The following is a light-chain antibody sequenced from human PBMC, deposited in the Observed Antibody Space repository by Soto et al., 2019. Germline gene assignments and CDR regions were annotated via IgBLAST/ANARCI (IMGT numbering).Light chain of an antibody. CDR3: QSYGTSLSGLYV. CDR1: SSNIGAGRD. CDR2: DSN. V-gene: IGLV1-40*01. J-gene: IGLJ1*01. Sequence: QSVLTQPPSGSGAPGQRVIISCTGSSSNIGAGRDVHWYRQFPGEAPKFLISDSNHRPSGVPDRCSVSKSGASASLAITGLRPEDEGDYFCQSYGTSLSGLYVFGTGTKLTVL.